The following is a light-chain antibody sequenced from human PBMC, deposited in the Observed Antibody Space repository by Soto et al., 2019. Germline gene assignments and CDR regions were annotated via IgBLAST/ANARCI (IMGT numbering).Light chain of an antibody. Sequence: QPVLTQPPSASASLGASVTLTCTLSSGYSNYKVDWYQQRPGKGPRFVMRVGTGGIVGSRGEGIPDRFSVLGSGLNRYLTIKNIQEGDESDYHCGTDHGSGSNFVYVFGTGTKVT. V-gene: IGLV9-49*01. CDR1: SGYSNYK. CDR3: GTDHGSGSNFVYV. CDR2: VGTGGIVG. J-gene: IGLJ1*01.